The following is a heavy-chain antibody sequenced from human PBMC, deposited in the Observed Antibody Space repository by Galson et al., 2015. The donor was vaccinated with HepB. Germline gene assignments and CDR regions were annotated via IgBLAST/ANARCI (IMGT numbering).Heavy chain of an antibody. CDR3: ARSYSSSWSYTYWYFDL. J-gene: IGHJ2*01. CDR1: GGSISSGGYA. V-gene: IGHV4-30-2*01. CDR2: IYHSGST. D-gene: IGHD6-13*01. Sequence: LSLTCAVSGGSISSGGYAWSWIRQPPGKGLEWIGFIYHSGSTYYNPSLKSRVTISVDGSKNQFSLKLSSVTAADTAVYYCARSYSSSWSYTYWYFDLWGRGTLVTVSS.